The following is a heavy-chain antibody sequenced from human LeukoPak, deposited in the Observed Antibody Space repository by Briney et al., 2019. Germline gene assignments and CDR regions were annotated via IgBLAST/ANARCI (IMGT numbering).Heavy chain of an antibody. CDR2: IKQDGSEK. V-gene: IGHV3-7*01. CDR3: ARDLGRIVGA. Sequence: GGSLRLSCAASGFTFSSYSMNWVRQAPGKGLEWVANIKQDGSEKYYVDSVKGRFTISRDNAKNSLYLQMNGLRAEDTAIYYCARDLGRIVGAWGQGTLVTVSS. D-gene: IGHD2-15*01. CDR1: GFTFSSYS. J-gene: IGHJ5*02.